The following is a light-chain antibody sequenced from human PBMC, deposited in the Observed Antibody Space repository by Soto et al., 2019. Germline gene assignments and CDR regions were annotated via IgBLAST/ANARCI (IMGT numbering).Light chain of an antibody. CDR3: QQHKDWRT. CDR2: KAS. V-gene: IGKV1-5*03. Sequence: DLQMSQSPSTLSGSIGDRGTIXXRASQTISSWLSWYQQKPGNAPKILFYKASTLKSGVPSRFSGSGSGTEFILTISSVESEDFAIYYCQQHKDWRTFGPGTRLEIK. CDR1: QTISSW. J-gene: IGKJ5*01.